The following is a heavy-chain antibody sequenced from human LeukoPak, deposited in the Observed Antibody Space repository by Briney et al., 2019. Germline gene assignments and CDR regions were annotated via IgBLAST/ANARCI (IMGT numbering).Heavy chain of an antibody. Sequence: SETLSLTCTVSGGSISSDDYYWSWIRQPPGKGLEWIGYIYYSGSTYYNPSLKSRVTISVDTSKNQFSLKLSSVTAADTAVYYCARDQGVVGIDYWGQGTLVIVSS. CDR1: GGSISSDDYY. V-gene: IGHV4-30-4*01. D-gene: IGHD2-15*01. CDR3: ARDQGVVGIDY. CDR2: IYYSGST. J-gene: IGHJ4*02.